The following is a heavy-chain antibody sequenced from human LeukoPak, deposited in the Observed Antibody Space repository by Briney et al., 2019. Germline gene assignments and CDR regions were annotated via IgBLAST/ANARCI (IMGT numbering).Heavy chain of an antibody. CDR3: ATCIDYYDSSGYCFDAFDI. V-gene: IGHV1-8*01. CDR2: MNPNSGNT. D-gene: IGHD3-22*01. CDR1: GYTFTSYD. Sequence: ASVKVSCKASGYTFTSYDINWVRQATGQGLEWMGWMNPNSGNTGYAQKFQGRVTMTEDTSTDTAYMELSSLRSEDTAVYYCATCIDYYDSSGYCFDAFDIWGQGTMVTVSS. J-gene: IGHJ3*02.